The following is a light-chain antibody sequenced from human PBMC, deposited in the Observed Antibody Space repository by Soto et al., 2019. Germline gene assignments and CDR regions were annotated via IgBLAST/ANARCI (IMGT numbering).Light chain of an antibody. CDR3: QQYGSPLT. CDR1: QSVRSSY. J-gene: IGKJ4*01. V-gene: IGKV3-20*01. Sequence: EIVLTQSPGTLSLSPGGRATLSCRASQSVRSSYLAWYQQRPGQAPRLLIFGASFRATGIPDRFSGSGSGPDFTLTILRLEPEDFAVYYFQQYGSPLTFGGGTKVEIK. CDR2: GAS.